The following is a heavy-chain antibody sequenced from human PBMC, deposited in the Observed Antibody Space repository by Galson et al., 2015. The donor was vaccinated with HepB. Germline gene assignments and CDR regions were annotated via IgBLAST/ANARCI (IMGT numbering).Heavy chain of an antibody. D-gene: IGHD5-12*01. V-gene: IGHV1-3*01. CDR1: GYTFTSYA. CDR3: ARGLLGGYEPSGYFDY. J-gene: IGHJ4*02. CDR2: INAGNGNT. Sequence: SVKVSCKASGYTFTSYAMHWVRQAPGQRLEWMGWINAGNGNTKYSQKFQGRVTITRDTSASTAYMELSSLRSEDTAVYYCARGLLGGYEPSGYFDYWGQGTLVTVSS.